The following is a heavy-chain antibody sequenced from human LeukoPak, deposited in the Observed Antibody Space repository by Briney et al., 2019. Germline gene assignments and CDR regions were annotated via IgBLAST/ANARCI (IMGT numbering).Heavy chain of an antibody. Sequence: GTSVKVSCKTSGFTFTRSAMQWVRQARGQGLEGIGWVVVGSGNTNYAQKFQERVTITRDMSTSTAYMELSSLRSEDTAVYYCAAGRCTGGSCYHYYYYGMDVWGQGTTVTVSS. CDR3: AAGRCTGGSCYHYYYYGMDV. CDR1: GFTFTRSA. D-gene: IGHD2-15*01. V-gene: IGHV1-58*02. J-gene: IGHJ6*02. CDR2: VVVGSGNT.